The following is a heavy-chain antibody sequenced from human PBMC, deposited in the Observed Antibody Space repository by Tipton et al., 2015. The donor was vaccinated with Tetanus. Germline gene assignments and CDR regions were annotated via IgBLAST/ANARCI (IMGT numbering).Heavy chain of an antibody. CDR1: GGSISSYY. CDR2: IYYSGST. J-gene: IGHJ2*01. CDR3: AREEAFYGYCARYFDL. D-gene: IGHD4-17*01. V-gene: IGHV4-59*01. Sequence: GLVKPSETLSLTCTVSGGSISSYYWSWIRQPPGKGLEWIGYIYYSGSTNYNPSLKSRVTISVDTSTNQFSLRLSSVTAAGTVVYYCAREEAFYGYCARYFDLWGRGPLVTVSS.